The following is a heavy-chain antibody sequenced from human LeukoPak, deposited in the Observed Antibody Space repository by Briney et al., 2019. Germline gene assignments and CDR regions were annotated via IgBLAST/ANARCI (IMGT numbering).Heavy chain of an antibody. CDR1: GGSISSGSYY. J-gene: IGHJ6*03. CDR2: IYASGST. CDR3: ARSRRGDYYYYYYMDV. D-gene: IGHD2-21*02. Sequence: SQTLSLTCTVSGGSISSGSYYWSWIRQPAGEGLEWIGRIYASGSTNYNPSLKSRVTISIDTSKNQFSLKLTSVTAADTAVYYCARSRRGDYYYYYYMDVWGKGTTVTVSS. V-gene: IGHV4-61*02.